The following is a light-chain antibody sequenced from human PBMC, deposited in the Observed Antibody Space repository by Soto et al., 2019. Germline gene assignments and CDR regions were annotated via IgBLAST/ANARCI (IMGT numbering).Light chain of an antibody. CDR3: QHRSNWPLT. CDR1: QSVSSY. CDR2: DAS. V-gene: IGKV3-11*01. J-gene: IGKJ4*01. Sequence: EIVLTQSPATLSLSPGERATLSCRASQSVSSYLVWYQQKPGQAPRLLIDDASNRATGIPARFSGSGSGTDFPLTISSLEPEDFAVYYCQHRSNWPLTFGGGTKVEIK.